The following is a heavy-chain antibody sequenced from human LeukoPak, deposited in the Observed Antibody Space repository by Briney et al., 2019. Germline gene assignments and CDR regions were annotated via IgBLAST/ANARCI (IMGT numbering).Heavy chain of an antibody. CDR1: GGSISSYY. CDR2: IYTSGST. D-gene: IGHD2-2*01. CDR3: ARSGARYCSSTSCYGGSYYYYYYMDV. V-gene: IGHV4-4*07. Sequence: PSETLSLTCTVSGGSISSYYWSWIRQPAGKGLEWIGRIYTSGSTNYNPSLKSRVTMSVGTSKNQFSLKLSSVTAADTAVYYCARSGARYCSSTSCYGGSYYYYYYMDVWGKGTTVTVSS. J-gene: IGHJ6*03.